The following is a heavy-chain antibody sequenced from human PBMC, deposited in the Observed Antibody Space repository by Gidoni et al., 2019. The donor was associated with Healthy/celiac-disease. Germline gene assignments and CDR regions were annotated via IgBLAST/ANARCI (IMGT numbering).Heavy chain of an antibody. CDR2: ISYDGITN. D-gene: IGHD6-19*01. V-gene: IGHV3-30*18. CDR1: GFTFSSYG. CDR3: AKDGAGGVAGPNFDY. Sequence: QVQLVESGGGVVQPGRSLRLSGAASGFTFSSYGMHGVRQAPGKGLGWVAVISYDGITNYYADSVKGRFTISRDNSKNTLYLQMNSLRAEDTAVYYCAKDGAGGVAGPNFDYWGQGTLVTVSS. J-gene: IGHJ4*02.